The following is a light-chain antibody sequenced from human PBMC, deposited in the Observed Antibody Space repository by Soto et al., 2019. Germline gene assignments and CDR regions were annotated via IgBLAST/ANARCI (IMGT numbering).Light chain of an antibody. CDR2: GAS. V-gene: IGKV3-15*01. CDR1: ESVGSN. J-gene: IGKJ1*01. Sequence: EIVMTQSPATLSVSPGERVTLSCRASESVGSNIAWYQQKPGQAPRLLMYGASTRATVIPARFSGSESGTELTLTISNRQSEDFAVYYCQQYDDWPPWTVGQGTKVEIK. CDR3: QQYDDWPPWT.